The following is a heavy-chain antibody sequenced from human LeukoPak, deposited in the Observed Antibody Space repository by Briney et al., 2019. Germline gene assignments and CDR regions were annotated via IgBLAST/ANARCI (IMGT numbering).Heavy chain of an antibody. Sequence: GGSLRLSCAASGFNLGTYWMHWVRQAPGKGLVWVSRISYDGSNANYADFVKGRFTISRDNAKNTLYLQMNSLRAEDTAIYYCAKEYTGTFSPFPSYFDNWGQGTLVTVSS. D-gene: IGHD1-26*01. CDR2: ISYDGSNA. CDR3: AKEYTGTFSPFPSYFDN. CDR1: GFNLGTYW. J-gene: IGHJ4*02. V-gene: IGHV3-74*01.